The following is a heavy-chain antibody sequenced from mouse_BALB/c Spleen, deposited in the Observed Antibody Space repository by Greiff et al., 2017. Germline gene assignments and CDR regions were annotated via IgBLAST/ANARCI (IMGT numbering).Heavy chain of an antibody. CDR2: IWAGGST. Sequence: VKVVESGPGLVAPSQCLSITCTVSGFSLTSYGVHWVRQPPGKGLEWLGVIWAGGSTNYNSALMSRLNISKDNFKCQVFLKMNSLQTDDTAMYYCARNRAGYGNYWYYFDYGGQGTTLTVSS. J-gene: IGHJ2*01. CDR1: GFSLTSYG. V-gene: IGHV2-9*02. D-gene: IGHD2-1*01. CDR3: ARNRAGYGNYWYYFDY.